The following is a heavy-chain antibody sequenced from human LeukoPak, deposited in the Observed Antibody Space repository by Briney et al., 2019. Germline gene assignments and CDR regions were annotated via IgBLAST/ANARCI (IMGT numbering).Heavy chain of an antibody. V-gene: IGHV1-69*05. D-gene: IGHD6-19*01. Sequence: SVKVSCKASGGTFSSYAISWVRQAPGQGLEWMGRIIPIFGTANYAQKFQGRVTITTDESTSTAYMELSSLRSEDTAVYYCARSDSSGWYYFDYWGQGTLVTVSS. CDR1: GGTFSSYA. CDR3: ARSDSSGWYYFDY. CDR2: IIPIFGTA. J-gene: IGHJ4*02.